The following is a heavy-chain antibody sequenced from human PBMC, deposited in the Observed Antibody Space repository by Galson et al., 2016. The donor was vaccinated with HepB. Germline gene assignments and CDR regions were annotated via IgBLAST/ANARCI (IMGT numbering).Heavy chain of an antibody. CDR2: ISPGGST. CDR3: AKRGGLKCYFDC. Sequence: SLRLSCAASGFTFSSYGMSWVRQAPGQGLEWVSSISPGGSTYTDSVKGRFTISRDNSRNTLYLEMNSLRAEDAAVYYCAKRGGLKCYFDCWGQGTLVTVSS. J-gene: IGHJ4*02. CDR1: GFTFSSYG. V-gene: IGHV3-23*01. D-gene: IGHD2-15*01.